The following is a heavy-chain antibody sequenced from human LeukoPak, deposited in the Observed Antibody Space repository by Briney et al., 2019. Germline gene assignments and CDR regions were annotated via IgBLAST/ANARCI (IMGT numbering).Heavy chain of an antibody. J-gene: IGHJ4*02. CDR2: IYSGGST. Sequence: GGSLRLSCAASGFPVSSNYMSWVRQAPGKGLEWVSVIYSGGSTYYADSVKGRFTISRDNSKNTLYLQMNSLRAEDTAVYYCARGGGQLLSAYFDYWGQGTLVTVSS. V-gene: IGHV3-66*02. D-gene: IGHD2-2*01. CDR3: ARGGGQLLSAYFDY. CDR1: GFPVSSNY.